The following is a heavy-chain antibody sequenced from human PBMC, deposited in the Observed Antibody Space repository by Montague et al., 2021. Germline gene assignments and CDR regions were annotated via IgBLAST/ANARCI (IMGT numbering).Heavy chain of an antibody. CDR2: IGASGDNT. V-gene: IGHV3-23*01. Sequence: SLRLSCAASGFTLSSYAMGWVRQAPGKGLEWVSAIGASGDNTYYAKSVKGRFTISRDISKNNLYLQMNSLGAEDTALYYCAKDHFSGGSYGGSGDMDVWGKGTTVTVSS. CDR1: GFTLSSYA. CDR3: AKDHFSGGSYGGSGDMDV. D-gene: IGHD2-15*01. J-gene: IGHJ6*03.